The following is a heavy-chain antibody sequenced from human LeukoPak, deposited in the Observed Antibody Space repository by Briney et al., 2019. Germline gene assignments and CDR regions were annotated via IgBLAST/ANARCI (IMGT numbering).Heavy chain of an antibody. CDR1: GGSMSSGRFY. V-gene: IGHV4-61*02. D-gene: IGHD3-16*01. CDR2: IYTSGST. Sequence: PSETLSLTCTVSGGSMSSGRFYWSWIRQPAGKGLEWIGRIYTSGSTNYDPSLKSRVTISIDTSKNQFSLKLSSVTAADTAVYYCARRRLGEFFDYWGQGTLVTVSS. J-gene: IGHJ4*02. CDR3: ARRRLGEFFDY.